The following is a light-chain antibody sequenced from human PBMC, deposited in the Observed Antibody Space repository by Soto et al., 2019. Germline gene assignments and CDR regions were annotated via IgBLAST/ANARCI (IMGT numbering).Light chain of an antibody. CDR1: RSDVGSYNL. CDR3: CSYAGSSYV. Sequence: ASGSGCSGKVVPIFLPGNRSDVGSYNLVSWYQQHPGKAPKLMIYEGSKRPSGVSNRFSGSKSGNTASLTISGLQAEDEADYYCCSYAGSSYVFGTGTKVTVL. J-gene: IGLJ1*01. V-gene: IGLV2-23*01. CDR2: EGS.